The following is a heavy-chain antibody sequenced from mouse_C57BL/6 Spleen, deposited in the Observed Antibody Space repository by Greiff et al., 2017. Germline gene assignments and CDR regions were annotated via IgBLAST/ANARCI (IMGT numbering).Heavy chain of an antibody. V-gene: IGHV1-82*01. Sequence: AQLKESGPELVKPGASVKISCKASGFAFSSSWMNWVKQRPGKGLVWIGRIYPGDGDSNYNGEFKGKATLTTDKSTCPAYMQLSSLTSEDSVVSFCARSGGYDVGYAVDYWGQRTSDTVSS. J-gene: IGHJ4*01. CDR3: ARSGGYDVGYAVDY. CDR2: IYPGDGDS. CDR1: GFAFSSSW. D-gene: IGHD2-2*01.